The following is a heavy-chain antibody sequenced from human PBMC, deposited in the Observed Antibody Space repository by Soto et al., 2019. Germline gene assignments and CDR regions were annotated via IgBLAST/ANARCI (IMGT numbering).Heavy chain of an antibody. V-gene: IGHV1-69*13. Sequence: SVKVSCKASGGTFSSYAISWVRQAPGQGLEWMGGIIPIFGTANYAQKFQGRVTITADESTSTAYMELSSLRSEDTAVYYCARGLGYCSGGSCYYYYYGMDVWGQGTTVTVSS. J-gene: IGHJ6*02. CDR3: ARGLGYCSGGSCYYYYYGMDV. CDR1: GGTFSSYA. CDR2: IIPIFGTA. D-gene: IGHD2-15*01.